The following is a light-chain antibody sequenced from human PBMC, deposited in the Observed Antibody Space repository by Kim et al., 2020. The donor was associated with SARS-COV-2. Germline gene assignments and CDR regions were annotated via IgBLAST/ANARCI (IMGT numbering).Light chain of an antibody. V-gene: IGLV1-40*01. CDR2: GDN. CDR3: QSYDSTMSGSQLV. CDR1: SPNDGASD. Sequence: VTISCSGTSPNDGASDVHGYKQHPGAAPKPLIYGDNNRPSGVPDRFPGSKSGTSDSLAITGLQAEDEADYYCQSYDSTMSGSQLVFGGGTKLTVL. J-gene: IGLJ3*02.